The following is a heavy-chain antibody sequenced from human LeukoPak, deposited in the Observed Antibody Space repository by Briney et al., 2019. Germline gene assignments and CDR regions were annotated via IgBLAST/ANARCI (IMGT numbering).Heavy chain of an antibody. CDR1: GYTFTSYG. D-gene: IGHD3-9*01. CDR3: ARVGDHYDILYGRQVPTPLPDDY. V-gene: IGHV1-18*01. Sequence: ASVKVSFKASGYTFTSYGISWVRQAPGQGLEWMGWISAYNGNTNYAQKLQGRVTMTTDTSTSTAYMELRSLRSDDTAVYYCARVGDHYDILYGRQVPTPLPDDYWGQGTLVSVSS. J-gene: IGHJ4*02. CDR2: ISAYNGNT.